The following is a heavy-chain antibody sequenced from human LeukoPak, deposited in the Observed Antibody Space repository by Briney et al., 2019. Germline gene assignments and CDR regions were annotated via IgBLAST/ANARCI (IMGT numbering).Heavy chain of an antibody. CDR2: IYHSGRT. V-gene: IGHV4-38-2*02. J-gene: IGHJ4*02. D-gene: IGHD6-19*01. Sequence: SETLSLTCTVSGYSISSGYYWGWIRQPPGKGLEWIGSIYHSGRTFYNPSLKSRVTISVDTSKNQFSLKLTSVTAADTAGYYCARSGEPGIAVAGTEIDYWGQGTLVTVSS. CDR1: GYSISSGYY. CDR3: ARSGEPGIAVAGTEIDY.